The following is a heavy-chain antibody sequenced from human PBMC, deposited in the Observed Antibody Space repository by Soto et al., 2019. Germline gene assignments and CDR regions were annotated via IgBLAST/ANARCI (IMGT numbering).Heavy chain of an antibody. D-gene: IGHD3-22*01. V-gene: IGHV1-18*01. Sequence: QVQLVQSGAEVKKPGASVKVSYKASGYTFASYGINWVRQAPGQGLEWLGWISPYDGYTHYAQILQGRVSMTTDTSTKAAYMELRSLRSDDTAMYSCARGGYYDSSGARNYYFYGMNVWGQGTTVTVSS. CDR2: ISPYDGYT. CDR1: GYTFASYG. J-gene: IGHJ6*02. CDR3: ARGGYYDSSGARNYYFYGMNV.